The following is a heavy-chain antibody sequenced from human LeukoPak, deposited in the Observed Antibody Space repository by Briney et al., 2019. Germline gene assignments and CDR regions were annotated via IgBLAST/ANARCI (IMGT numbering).Heavy chain of an antibody. D-gene: IGHD6-19*01. Sequence: ASVKVSCKASGGTFSSYAITWVRQAPGQGLDWMGWISLYNPKTNYAQKFQGRVTMTTDTSTSTAYMELTSLTSDDTAVYYCARLGVAGDPSSAEYFQHWGQGTLLTVSS. V-gene: IGHV1-18*01. CDR3: ARLGVAGDPSSAEYFQH. CDR1: GGTFSSYA. CDR2: ISLYNPKT. J-gene: IGHJ1*01.